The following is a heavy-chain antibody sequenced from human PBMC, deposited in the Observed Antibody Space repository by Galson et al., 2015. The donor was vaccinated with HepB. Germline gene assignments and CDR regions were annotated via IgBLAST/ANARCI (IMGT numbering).Heavy chain of an antibody. J-gene: IGHJ6*02. CDR1: GFTFSSYG. CDR3: AKDSGPVVVVAAIPPAGMDV. Sequence: SLRLSCAASGFTFSSYGMHWVRQAPGKGLEWVAVISYDGSNKYYADSVKGRFTISRDNSKNTLYLQMNSLRAEDTAVDYCAKDSGPVVVVAAIPPAGMDVWGQGTTVTVSS. D-gene: IGHD2-15*01. V-gene: IGHV3-30*18. CDR2: ISYDGSNK.